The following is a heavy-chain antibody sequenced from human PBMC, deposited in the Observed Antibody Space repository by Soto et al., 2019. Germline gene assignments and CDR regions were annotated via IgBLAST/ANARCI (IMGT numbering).Heavy chain of an antibody. Sequence: QVQLVQSGAEVKRPGASVKVSCKASGYTFTNYYMHWVRQAPGQGLEWMGVIHYSGATPTYAQKFQGRVTMARDTSTSTVYVELSSLTSEDTAVYYCAKAAGSDYYPVDYWGQGTLVTVSS. CDR3: AKAAGSDYYPVDY. CDR1: GYTFTNYY. V-gene: IGHV1-46*01. CDR2: IHYSGATP. D-gene: IGHD3-22*01. J-gene: IGHJ4*02.